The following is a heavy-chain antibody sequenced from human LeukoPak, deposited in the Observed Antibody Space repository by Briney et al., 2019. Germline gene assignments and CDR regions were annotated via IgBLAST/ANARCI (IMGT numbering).Heavy chain of an antibody. CDR2: ISSSSSTI. J-gene: IGHJ1*01. CDR1: GFTFSSYS. CDR3: ARDGGLIAAAGSLD. V-gene: IGHV3-48*04. Sequence: PGGSLRLSCAASGFTFSSYSMNWVRQAPGKGLEWVSYISSSSSTIYYADSVKGRFTISRDNAKNSLYLQMNSLRAEDTAVYYCARDGGLIAAAGSLDWGQGTLVTVSS. D-gene: IGHD6-13*01.